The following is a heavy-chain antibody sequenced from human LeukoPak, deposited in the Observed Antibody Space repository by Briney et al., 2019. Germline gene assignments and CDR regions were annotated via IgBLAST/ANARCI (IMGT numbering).Heavy chain of an antibody. D-gene: IGHD6-19*01. CDR2: INYSGTT. CDR1: GVSFSAYY. J-gene: IGHJ4*02. CDR3: ARTTGWYYFDY. V-gene: IGHV4-34*01. Sequence: SETLSLTCGVYGVSFSAYYWSWIRQPPGKGLEWIGEINYSGTTNYNPSLKSRVTISVDTSKNQFSLKLNSVTAADTAVYFCARTTGWYYFDYWAQGTLVTVSS.